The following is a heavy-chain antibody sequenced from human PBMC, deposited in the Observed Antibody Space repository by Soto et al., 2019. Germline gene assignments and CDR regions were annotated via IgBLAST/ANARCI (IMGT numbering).Heavy chain of an antibody. J-gene: IGHJ4*02. CDR2: VYPDDSDT. CDR1: GYTFTSYG. CDR3: ARPTYCSSTHCSPFDY. D-gene: IGHD2-2*01. V-gene: IGHV5-51*01. Sequence: GASVKVSCKASGYTFTSYGIAWVRQMPGKGLEWMGIVYPDDSDTRYSPSFQGQVTISADKSISTAYLQWSSLEASDTAMYYCARPTYCSSTHCSPFDYWGQGTLVTVSS.